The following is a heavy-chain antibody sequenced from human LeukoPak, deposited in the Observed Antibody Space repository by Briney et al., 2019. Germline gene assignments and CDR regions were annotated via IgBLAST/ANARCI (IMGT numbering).Heavy chain of an antibody. V-gene: IGHV3-33*01. J-gene: IGHJ4*02. CDR2: TWYDGSNK. D-gene: IGHD4-17*01. CDR1: GFIFSSYG. Sequence: GRSLRHSCAASGFIFSSYGMHWVRQAPGKGLEWVAVTWYDGSNKYYADAVKGRFTISRDNSKNTLYLQMDSLRAEDTAVYFCARDHGDYSGKDYWGQGTLVTVSS. CDR3: ARDHGDYSGKDY.